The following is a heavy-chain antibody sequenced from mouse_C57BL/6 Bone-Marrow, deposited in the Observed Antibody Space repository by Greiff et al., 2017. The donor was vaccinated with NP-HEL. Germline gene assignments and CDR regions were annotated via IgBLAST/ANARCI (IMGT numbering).Heavy chain of an antibody. CDR3: ARDGYDVGYAMDY. D-gene: IGHD2-2*01. V-gene: IGHV1-53*01. CDR2: INPSNGGT. Sequence: VQLQQPGTELVKPGASVKLSCKASGYTFTSYRMHWVKQRPGQGLEWIGNINPSNGGTNYNEKFKSKATLTVDKSSSTAYMQLSSLTSEDSAVYFCARDGYDVGYAMDYWGQGTSVTVSS. CDR1: GYTFTSYR. J-gene: IGHJ4*01.